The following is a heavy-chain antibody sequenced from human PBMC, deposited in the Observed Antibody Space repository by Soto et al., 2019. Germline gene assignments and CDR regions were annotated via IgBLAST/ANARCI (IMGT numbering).Heavy chain of an antibody. CDR3: ANLIVFHSSYYHDY. J-gene: IGHJ4*01. CDR2: INHSGNT. V-gene: IGHV4-34*01. CDR1: GVPFSGYY. D-gene: IGHD1-26*01. Sequence: SSETLSLTCAVYGVPFSGYYWSWIRQSPGKGLEWIGEINHSGNTNYNPSLKSRVTMLVDTSKNQFSLSLSSVTAADTAVYYCANLIVFHSSYYHDYWGHGTLVTVS.